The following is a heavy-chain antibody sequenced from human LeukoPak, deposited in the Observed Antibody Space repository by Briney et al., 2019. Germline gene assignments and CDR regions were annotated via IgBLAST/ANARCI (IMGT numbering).Heavy chain of an antibody. CDR1: GGSFSGYY. CDR3: ARGPAPATYYYDSSGHYLDY. CDR2: INHSGST. J-gene: IGHJ4*02. D-gene: IGHD3-22*01. Sequence: SETLSLTCAVYGGSFSGYYWSWIRQPPGKGLEWIGEINHSGSTNYNPSLKSRVTISVDTSKNQFSLKLSSVTATDTAVYYCARGPAPATYYYDSSGHYLDYWGQGTLVTVSS. V-gene: IGHV4-34*01.